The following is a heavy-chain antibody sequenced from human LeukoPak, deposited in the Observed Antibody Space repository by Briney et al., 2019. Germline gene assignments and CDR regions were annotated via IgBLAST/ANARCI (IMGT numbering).Heavy chain of an antibody. CDR2: INPAGTET. CDR1: GFSFSAYW. V-gene: IGHV3-7*03. Sequence: TGGSLRLPCAASGFSFSAYWMTWVRQAPGTGLEWVANINPAGTETYYVDPVKGRFTISRDNAKNLLYLQMNSLRAEDTAVYYCARDASSYDFWSGYPTGDAFDIWGQGTMVTVSS. J-gene: IGHJ3*02. D-gene: IGHD3-3*01. CDR3: ARDASSYDFWSGYPTGDAFDI.